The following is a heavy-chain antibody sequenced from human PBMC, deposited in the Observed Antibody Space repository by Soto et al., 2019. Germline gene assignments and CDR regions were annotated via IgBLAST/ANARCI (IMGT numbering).Heavy chain of an antibody. Sequence: ASVKVSCKASGYTFTSYYMHWVRQAPGQGLEWMGGIIPIFGTANYAQKFQGRVTITADESTSTAYMELSSLRSEDTAVYYCARTDSSGYYLSSYYGMDVWGQGTTVTVSS. D-gene: IGHD3-22*01. CDR2: IIPIFGTA. J-gene: IGHJ6*02. CDR1: GYTFTSYY. V-gene: IGHV1-69*13. CDR3: ARTDSSGYYLSSYYGMDV.